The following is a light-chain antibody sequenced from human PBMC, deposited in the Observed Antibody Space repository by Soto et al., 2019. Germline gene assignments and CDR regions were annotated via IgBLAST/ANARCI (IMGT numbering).Light chain of an antibody. CDR3: QQYGSSRT. Sequence: EIVLTQSPGTLSLSPGERATLSCRASQSVSSSYLAWYQQKPGQALRLLIYGASSRATGIPDRFSGSGSGTDFTLTISRLEPEDFAVYYCQQYGSSRTFGQGTKV. V-gene: IGKV3-20*01. CDR2: GAS. J-gene: IGKJ1*01. CDR1: QSVSSSY.